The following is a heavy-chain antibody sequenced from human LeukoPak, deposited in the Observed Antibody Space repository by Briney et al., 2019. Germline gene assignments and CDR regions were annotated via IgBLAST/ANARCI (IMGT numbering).Heavy chain of an antibody. V-gene: IGHV5-51*01. J-gene: IGHJ4*02. CDR1: GYIFTSYW. D-gene: IGHD5-12*01. CDR2: INPDDSDA. Sequence: GESLKISCKGSGYIFTSYWIGWVRQMPGKGLEWVGIINPDDSDARYSPSFQGQVIISADKSISTAYLQWSSLKASDTAMYYCARGGYSGYEFDYWGQGTLVTVSS. CDR3: ARGGYSGYEFDY.